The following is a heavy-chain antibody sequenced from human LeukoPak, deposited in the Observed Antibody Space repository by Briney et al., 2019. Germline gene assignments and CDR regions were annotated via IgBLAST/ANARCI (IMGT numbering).Heavy chain of an antibody. Sequence: GGSLRLSCVASGFTFSTYAMHWVRQAPGKGLEWVSGISPSGDIKYYVDSVKGRFTVSRDNSKNTLYLQMTSLRAEDTAVYYCARSGLSRFDYWGQGTLVTVSS. D-gene: IGHD4/OR15-4a*01. J-gene: IGHJ4*02. CDR3: ARSGLSRFDY. V-gene: IGHV3-23*01. CDR1: GFTFSTYA. CDR2: ISPSGDIK.